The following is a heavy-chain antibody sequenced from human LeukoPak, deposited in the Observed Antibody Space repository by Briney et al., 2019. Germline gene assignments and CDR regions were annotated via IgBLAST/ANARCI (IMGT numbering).Heavy chain of an antibody. CDR3: ARVGSGSYYIDTTPFDY. Sequence: ASVKVSCKASGYTFTSYYMHWVRQAPGQGLEWMGWINPNSGGTNYAQKFQGRVTMTRDTSISTAYMELSRLRSDDTAVYYCARVGSGSYYIDTTPFDYWGQGTLVTVSS. V-gene: IGHV1-2*02. D-gene: IGHD3-10*01. J-gene: IGHJ4*02. CDR2: INPNSGGT. CDR1: GYTFTSYY.